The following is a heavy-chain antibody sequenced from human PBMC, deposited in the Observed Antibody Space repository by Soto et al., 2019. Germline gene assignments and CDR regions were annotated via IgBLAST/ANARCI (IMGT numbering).Heavy chain of an antibody. J-gene: IGHJ6*03. CDR1: GYTFTSYY. CDR2: INPSGGST. D-gene: IGHD2-2*01. CDR3: ARDPGVVPAASYYMDV. V-gene: IGHV1-46*03. Sequence: ASVKVSCKASGYTFTSYYMHWVRQAPGQGLEWMGIINPSGGSTSYAQKFQGRVTMTRDTSTSTVYMELSSLRSEDTAVYYCARDPGVVPAASYYMDVWGKGTTVTVSS.